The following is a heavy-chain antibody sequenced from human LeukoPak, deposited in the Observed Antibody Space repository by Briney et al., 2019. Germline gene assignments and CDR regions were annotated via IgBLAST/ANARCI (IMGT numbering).Heavy chain of an antibody. V-gene: IGHV1-18*01. J-gene: IGHJ5*02. CDR3: ARWGLRKGYYDSSGTYGFDP. CDR2: ISAYNGNT. Sequence: ASVKVSCKASGYTFTSYGISWVRQAPGQGLEWMGWISAYNGNTNYAQKLQGRVTMTTDTSTSTAYMELRSLRSDDTAVYYCARWGLRKGYYDSSGTYGFDPWGQGTLVTVSS. D-gene: IGHD3-22*01. CDR1: GYTFTSYG.